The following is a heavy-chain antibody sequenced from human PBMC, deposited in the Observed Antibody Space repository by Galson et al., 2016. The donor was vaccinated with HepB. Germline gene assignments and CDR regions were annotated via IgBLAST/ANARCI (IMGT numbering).Heavy chain of an antibody. CDR2: IYPEDSDT. CDR1: GSDFPTFW. J-gene: IGHJ4*02. D-gene: IGHD5-24*01. V-gene: IGHV5-51*01. CDR3: ARPKPGDGYNWAY. Sequence: QSGADVKKPGESLRISCKGSGSDFPTFWLGWVRQLPGQGLEWMGIIYPEDSDTRYSPSLQGQVTISADTSINTAYLQWDSLKASDSGIYYCARPKPGDGYNWAYWGQGTTVTVSS.